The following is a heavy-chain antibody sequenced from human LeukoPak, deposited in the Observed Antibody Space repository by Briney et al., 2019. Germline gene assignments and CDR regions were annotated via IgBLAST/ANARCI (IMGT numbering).Heavy chain of an antibody. V-gene: IGHV3-30*03. J-gene: IGHJ4*02. CDR2: ISYDGSDK. Sequence: GGSLRLSCAASGFTFSSYGMHWVRQAPGKGLEWVAVISYDGSDKYYADSVRGRFTISRDNSKNTLHLQMISLRAEDTAVYYCARDQGAWGYGYNFDYWGQGTLVTVSS. CDR1: GFTFSSYG. CDR3: ARDQGAWGYGYNFDY. D-gene: IGHD3-16*01.